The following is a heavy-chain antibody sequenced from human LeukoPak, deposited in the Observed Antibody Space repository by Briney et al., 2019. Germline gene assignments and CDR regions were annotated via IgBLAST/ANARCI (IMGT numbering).Heavy chain of an antibody. CDR1: GFTVSSNY. CDR3: ARSAYDSLSLDY. J-gene: IGHJ4*02. D-gene: IGHD3-22*01. V-gene: IGHV3-53*01. CDR2: IYSGGST. Sequence: GGSLRLSCAASGFTVSSNYMSWVRQAPGKGLEWASVIYSGGSTYYADSVKGRFTISRDNSKNTLYLQMNSLRAEDTAVYYCARSAYDSLSLDYWGQGTLVTVSS.